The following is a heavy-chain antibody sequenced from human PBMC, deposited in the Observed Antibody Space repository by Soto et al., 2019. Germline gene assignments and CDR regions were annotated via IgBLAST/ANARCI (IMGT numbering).Heavy chain of an antibody. J-gene: IGHJ4*02. CDR2: ISYGGST. V-gene: IGHV4-59*11. CDR3: ARWGGHNFEF. Sequence: QVQLQESGPRLVKPSETLSLTCTVSGGSISPHYWSWIRQPPGKGLEWIGYISYGGSTNYNPSFQXXVXIXXDTSNNQFSLKLSSVTAADTAVYYCARWGGHNFEFWGQGTLVTVSS. CDR1: GGSISPHY. D-gene: IGHD1-26*01.